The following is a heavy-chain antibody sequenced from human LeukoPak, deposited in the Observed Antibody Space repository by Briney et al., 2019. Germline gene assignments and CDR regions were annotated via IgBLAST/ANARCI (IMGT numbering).Heavy chain of an antibody. CDR3: ARNPILGYCSSTSCYVFDY. CDR1: GFTFSSYA. CDR2: ISGSGCIT. D-gene: IGHD2-2*01. Sequence: GGSLRLSCAASGFTFSSYAMSWVRQAPGKGVEWVSDISGSGCITYSAVSVTGLFTISSDNSKNTLYLQMNSLRAEDTAVYYCARNPILGYCSSTSCYVFDYWGQGTLVTVSS. J-gene: IGHJ4*02. V-gene: IGHV3-23*01.